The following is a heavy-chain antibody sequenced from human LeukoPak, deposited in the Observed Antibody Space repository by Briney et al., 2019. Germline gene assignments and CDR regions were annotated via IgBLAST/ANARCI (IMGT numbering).Heavy chain of an antibody. V-gene: IGHV3-23*01. CDR3: AKDPQWELPSPFDH. J-gene: IGHJ4*02. D-gene: IGHD1-26*01. CDR2: FSGTGEIT. Sequence: GGSLRLSCAASGFTFSSYSMSWVRQAPGKGLEWVSTFSGTGEITYYADSVKGRFSISRDNSKNTLYLLMNSLRAEDTAVYYCAKDPQWELPSPFDHWGQGTLVTVSS. CDR1: GFTFSSYS.